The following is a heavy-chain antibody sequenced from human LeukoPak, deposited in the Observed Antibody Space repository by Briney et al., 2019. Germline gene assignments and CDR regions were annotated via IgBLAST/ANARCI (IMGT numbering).Heavy chain of an antibody. Sequence: SETLSLTCTVSGGSVSSGSYYWSWIRQPPGKGLEWIGYIYYSGSTNYNPSLKSRVTISVDTSKNQFSLKLSSVTAADTAVYYCARDGDDYGAPIYYFDYWDQGTLVTVSS. D-gene: IGHD4-17*01. V-gene: IGHV4-61*01. CDR3: ARDGDDYGAPIYYFDY. CDR2: IYYSGST. CDR1: GGSVSSGSYY. J-gene: IGHJ4*02.